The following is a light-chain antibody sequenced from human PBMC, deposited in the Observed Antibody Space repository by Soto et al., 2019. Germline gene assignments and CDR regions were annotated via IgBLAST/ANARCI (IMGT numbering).Light chain of an antibody. Sequence: QSVLTQPRSVSGSPGQSVTISCTGTSSDVGTYDFVSWYQQHPGKAPRLMIFGVSERPSGVPDRFSGSKSGNTASLTISGPQAEDEADYYCCLYAVTFYVFGTGTKVTVL. CDR3: CLYAVTFYV. CDR1: SSDVGTYDF. CDR2: GVS. J-gene: IGLJ1*01. V-gene: IGLV2-11*01.